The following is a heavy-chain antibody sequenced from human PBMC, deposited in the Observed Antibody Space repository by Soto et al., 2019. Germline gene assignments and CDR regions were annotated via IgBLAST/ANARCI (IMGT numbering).Heavy chain of an antibody. V-gene: IGHV3-30*18. CDR1: GFTFSSYG. D-gene: IGHD2-15*01. CDR2: ISYDGSNK. CDR3: AKDRGGVVVAAPLDY. Sequence: QVQLVESGGGVVQPGRSLRLSCAASGFTFSSYGMHWVRQAPGKGLEWVAVISYDGSNKYYADSVKGRFTISRDNSKNPLNRKMNSLGAGEPVGYYVAKDRGGVVVAAPLDYWGQGTLSPSPQ. J-gene: IGHJ4*02.